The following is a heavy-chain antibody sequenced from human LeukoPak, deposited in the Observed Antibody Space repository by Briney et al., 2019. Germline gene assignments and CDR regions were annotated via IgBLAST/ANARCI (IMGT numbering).Heavy chain of an antibody. J-gene: IGHJ5*02. CDR1: GGSISSGDYY. CDR2: IYYSGST. D-gene: IGHD3-3*01. V-gene: IGHV4-30-4*08. CDR3: ARDSRAFYDFWSGRGNWFDP. Sequence: SETLSLTCTVSGGSISSGDYYWSWIRQPPGKGLERSGYIYYSGSTYYNPSLKSRVTISVDTSKNQFSLKLSSVTAAETAVYCCARDSRAFYDFWSGRGNWFDPSRQGTLVTVAS.